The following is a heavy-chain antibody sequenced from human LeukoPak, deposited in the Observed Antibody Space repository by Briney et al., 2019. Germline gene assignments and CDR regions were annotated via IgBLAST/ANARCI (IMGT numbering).Heavy chain of an antibody. CDR3: AKANRIAARHPQYFQH. D-gene: IGHD6-6*01. Sequence: GSLRLSCAASGFPFNSYAMSWVRQAPGKGLEWVSAISGSGGSTYYADSVKGRFTISRDNSKNTLYLQMNSLRAEDTAVYYCAKANRIAARHPQYFQHWGQGTLVTVSS. V-gene: IGHV3-23*01. J-gene: IGHJ1*01. CDR1: GFPFNSYA. CDR2: ISGSGGST.